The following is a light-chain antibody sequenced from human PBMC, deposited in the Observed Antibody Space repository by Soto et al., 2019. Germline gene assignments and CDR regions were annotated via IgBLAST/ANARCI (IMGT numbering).Light chain of an antibody. CDR3: SSYAGSDSLV. J-gene: IGLJ2*01. CDR2: EVS. V-gene: IGLV2-8*01. Sequence: QSALTQPPSASGSPGQSVTISCTGTSSDVGGYDSVSWFQQHPDKAPKLMIYEVSKRPSGVPDRFSGSKSGNTASLTVSGRQAEEEADYYCSSYAGSDSLVFGGGTKLTVL. CDR1: SSDVGGYDS.